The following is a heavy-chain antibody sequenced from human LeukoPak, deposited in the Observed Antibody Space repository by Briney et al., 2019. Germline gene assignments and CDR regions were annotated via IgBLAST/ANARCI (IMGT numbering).Heavy chain of an antibody. CDR1: GFTFSSHY. D-gene: IGHD3/OR15-3a*01. CDR2: INSDGSST. CDR3: TRDWTARSNAFDI. J-gene: IGHJ3*02. V-gene: IGHV3-74*01. Sequence: GWSLRLSCAASGFTFSSHYMHWVRQAPGKGLVWVSRINSDGSSTNYADSVKGRFTISRDNAKNTLFLQMNSLRAEDTAVYYCTRDWTARSNAFDIWGQGTMVTVSS.